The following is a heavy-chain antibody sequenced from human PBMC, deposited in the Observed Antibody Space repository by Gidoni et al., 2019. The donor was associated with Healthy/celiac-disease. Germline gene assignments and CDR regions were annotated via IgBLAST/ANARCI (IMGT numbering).Heavy chain of an antibody. Sequence: QVQLVQSGTEVKKPGASVKVSCKTSGYTFTGYYMHWVRQAPGQGLEWMGWINPKSGGTNYAQKFQGRVTMTRDTSVNTAHMELTSLRSDDTAVYYCARDYGVVPLALDPWGQGTLVTVSS. CDR3: ARDYGVVPLALDP. V-gene: IGHV1-2*02. CDR1: GYTFTGYY. CDR2: INPKSGGT. J-gene: IGHJ5*02. D-gene: IGHD2-8*01.